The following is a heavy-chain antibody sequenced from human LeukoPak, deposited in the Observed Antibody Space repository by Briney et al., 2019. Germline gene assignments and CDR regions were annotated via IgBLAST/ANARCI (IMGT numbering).Heavy chain of an antibody. V-gene: IGHV3-21*04. CDR3: AKDLGRITMIVVVITLDY. D-gene: IGHD3-22*01. Sequence: GGSLRLSCAASGFTFSSYSMNWVRQAPGKGLEWVSSISSSSSYIYYADSVKGRFTISRDNAKNSLYLQMNSLRAEDTAVYYCAKDLGRITMIVVVITLDYWGQGTLVTVSS. CDR1: GFTFSSYS. J-gene: IGHJ4*02. CDR2: ISSSSSYI.